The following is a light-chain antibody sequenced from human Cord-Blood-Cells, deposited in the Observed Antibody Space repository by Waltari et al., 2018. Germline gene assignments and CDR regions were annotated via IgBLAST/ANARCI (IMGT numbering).Light chain of an antibody. CDR1: SSDVGGYNY. CDR3: RPYAGSYPYV. CDR2: DVS. Sequence: QSALTQPRSVSGSPGQSVTISCTGTSSDVGGYNYVSWYQQHPGKAPKLMIYDVSKRPSGGPGRFSGFKSGKTASPDLFWLQAEEWAYYFLRPYAGSYPYVFGTGTKVTVL. V-gene: IGLV2-11*01. J-gene: IGLJ1*01.